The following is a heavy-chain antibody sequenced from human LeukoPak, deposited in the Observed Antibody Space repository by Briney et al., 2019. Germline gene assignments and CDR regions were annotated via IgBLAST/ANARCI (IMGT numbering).Heavy chain of an antibody. Sequence: KPSETLSLTCTVSGGSISSYYWSWIRQPPGKGLEWIGYIYYSGSTNYNPSLKSRVTISVATSKNQFSLKLSSVTAADTVVYYCARAGIVGAKNWFDPGGQGTLVTVSS. V-gene: IGHV4-59*08. CDR2: IYYSGST. CDR3: ARAGIVGAKNWFDP. CDR1: GGSISSYY. J-gene: IGHJ5*02. D-gene: IGHD1-26*01.